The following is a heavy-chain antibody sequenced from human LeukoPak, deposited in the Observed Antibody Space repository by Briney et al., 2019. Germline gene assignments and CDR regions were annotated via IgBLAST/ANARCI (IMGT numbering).Heavy chain of an antibody. CDR2: IYYSGST. V-gene: IGHV4-59*01. D-gene: IGHD2-8*01. CDR1: GGSISSYY. Sequence: SETLSLTCTVSGGSISSYYWSWIRQPPGKGLEWIGYIYYSGSTNYNPSLKSRVTISVDTYKNQFSLKLSSVTAADTAVYYCARDPRYCTNGVCYTAFDYWGQGTLVTVSS. CDR3: ARDPRYCTNGVCYTAFDY. J-gene: IGHJ4*02.